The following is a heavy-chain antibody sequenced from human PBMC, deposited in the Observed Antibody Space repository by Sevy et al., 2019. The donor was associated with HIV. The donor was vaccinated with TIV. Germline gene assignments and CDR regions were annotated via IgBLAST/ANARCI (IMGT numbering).Heavy chain of an antibody. D-gene: IGHD3-22*01. CDR3: ARVHQDSSDYFLYYYYYGMDV. CDR1: GFTFSSYW. CDR2: INSDGSST. Sequence: GGSLRLSCAASGFTFSSYWMHWVRQAPGKGLVWASRINSDGSSTSYADSVKRRFTISRDNAKNTLYLQMNSLRAEDTAVYYCARVHQDSSDYFLYYYYYGMDVWGQGTTVTVSS. V-gene: IGHV3-74*01. J-gene: IGHJ6*02.